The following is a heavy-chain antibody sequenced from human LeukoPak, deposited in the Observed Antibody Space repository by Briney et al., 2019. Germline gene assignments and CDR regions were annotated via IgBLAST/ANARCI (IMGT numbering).Heavy chain of an antibody. J-gene: IGHJ4*02. D-gene: IGHD4-4*01. CDR2: IIPILGIA. CDR3: ARAEYSNYVFDY. V-gene: IGHV1-69*04. CDR1: GGTFSSYA. Sequence: ASVKVSCKASGGTFSSYAISWVRQAPGQGLEWMGRIIPILGIANYAQKFQGRVTMTRDTSTSTVYMELSSLRSEDTAVYYCARAEYSNYVFDYWGQGTLVTVSS.